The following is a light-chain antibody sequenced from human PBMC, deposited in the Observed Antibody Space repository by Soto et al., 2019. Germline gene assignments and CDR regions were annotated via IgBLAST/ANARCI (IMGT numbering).Light chain of an antibody. J-gene: IGLJ2*01. CDR1: SGHSSYA. CDR2: LDSDGSH. V-gene: IGLV4-69*01. CDR3: QTWGTGIHVV. Sequence: QPVLTQSPSASASLGASVKLTRTLSSGHSSYAIAWHQQQPEKGPRYLMKLDSDGSHTKGDAIPDRFSGSSSGAERYLTISSLHSEDEADYYCQTWGTGIHVVFGGGTKLTVL.